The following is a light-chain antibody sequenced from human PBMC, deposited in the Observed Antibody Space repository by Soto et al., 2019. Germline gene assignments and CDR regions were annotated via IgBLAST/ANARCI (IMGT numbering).Light chain of an antibody. V-gene: IGLV2-8*01. CDR2: EAS. Sequence: LTQPPSASGSPGQSVTISCTGTSSDVGGYNYVSWYQQHPGKAPKLMIYEASKRPSGVPDRFSGSKSGNTASLTVSGLQAEDEADYYCSSYAGSNLYVFGTGTKVTVL. CDR1: SSDVGGYNY. CDR3: SSYAGSNLYV. J-gene: IGLJ1*01.